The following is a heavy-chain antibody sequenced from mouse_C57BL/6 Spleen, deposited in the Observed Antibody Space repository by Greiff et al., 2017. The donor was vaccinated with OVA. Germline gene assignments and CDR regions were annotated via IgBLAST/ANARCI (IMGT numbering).Heavy chain of an antibody. V-gene: IGHV3-6*01. CDR2: ISYDGSN. CDR1: GYSITSGYY. D-gene: IGHD1-1*01. CDR3: ARSYGSSYDDARDY. Sequence: EVQLQESGPGLVKPSQSLSLTCSVTGYSITSGYYWNWIRQFPGNKLEWMGYISYDGSNNYNPSLKNRISITRDTSKNQFFLKLNSVTTEDTATYYCARSYGSSYDDARDYWGQGTSVTVSS. J-gene: IGHJ4*01.